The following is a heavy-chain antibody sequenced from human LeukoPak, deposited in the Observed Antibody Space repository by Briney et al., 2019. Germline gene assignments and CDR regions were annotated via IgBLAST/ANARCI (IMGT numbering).Heavy chain of an antibody. CDR1: GGSISSGDYY. D-gene: IGHD1-7*01. J-gene: IGHJ4*02. Sequence: SQTLSLTCTVSGGSISSGDYYWSWIRQPPGKGLEWIGYIYYSGSTYYNPSLKSRVTISVDTSKNQFSLKLSSVTAADTAVYYCARVALGTYYFDYWGQGTLVTVSS. V-gene: IGHV4-30-4*01. CDR3: ARVALGTYYFDY. CDR2: IYYSGST.